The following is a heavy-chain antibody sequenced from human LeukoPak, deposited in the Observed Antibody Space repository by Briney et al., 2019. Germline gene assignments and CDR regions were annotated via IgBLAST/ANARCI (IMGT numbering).Heavy chain of an antibody. CDR1: GGSISSYY. CDR2: IYYSGST. J-gene: IGHJ4*02. D-gene: IGHD1-26*01. Sequence: PSETLSLTCTVSGGSISSYYWSWIRQPPGKGLEWIGYIYYSGSTNYNPSLKSRVTISVDMSRNQFSLKLTSVTAADTAVYYCARPRGGRFSGSYCDYWGQGTLVTVSS. CDR3: ARPRGGRFSGSYCDY. V-gene: IGHV4-59*08.